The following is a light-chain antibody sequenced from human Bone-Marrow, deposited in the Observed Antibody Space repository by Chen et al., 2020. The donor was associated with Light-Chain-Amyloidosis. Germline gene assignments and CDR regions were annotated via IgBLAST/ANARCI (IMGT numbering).Light chain of an antibody. Sequence: QLLVTQPPSSSASLGSSAKLTCTLSSCHDTYAIAWHQQQPDKGPRFVVKINHDGGHKKGTGIPDRFSGSRSGSERYLIISSLQSEDEDDYFCQTWDTGIHVFGRGTKVTVL. V-gene: IGLV4-69*01. CDR2: INHDGGH. J-gene: IGLJ1*01. CDR1: SCHDTYA. CDR3: QTWDTGIHV.